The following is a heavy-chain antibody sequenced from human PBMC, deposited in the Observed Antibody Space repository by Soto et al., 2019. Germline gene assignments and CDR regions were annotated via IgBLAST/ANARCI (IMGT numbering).Heavy chain of an antibody. D-gene: IGHD3-10*01. CDR3: ARGFVYYAFDI. Sequence: EVQLVESGGGLVQPGGSLRLSCAASGFTFSSHSMNWVRQPPGKGLEWVSYISSSASIAYHAGSVKGRFSISRDNAKKSLYLQMNGLRDEDTAVYYCARGFVYYAFDIWGQGTLVTVSA. CDR1: GFTFSSHS. V-gene: IGHV3-48*02. CDR2: ISSSASIA. J-gene: IGHJ3*02.